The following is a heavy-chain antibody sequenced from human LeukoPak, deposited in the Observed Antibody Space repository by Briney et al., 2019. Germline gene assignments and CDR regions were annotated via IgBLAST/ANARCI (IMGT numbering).Heavy chain of an antibody. D-gene: IGHD6-19*01. J-gene: IGHJ4*02. V-gene: IGHV4-59*01. CDR1: GGSISSYH. CDR3: ARVGQWRHFDY. CDR2: IYYSGST. Sequence: SETLSLTCTVSGGSISSYHWSWIRQPPGKGLEWIGYIYYSGSTNYNPSLKSRVTISVDTSKNQFSLKLSSVTAADTAVYYCARVGQWRHFDYWGQGTLVTVSS.